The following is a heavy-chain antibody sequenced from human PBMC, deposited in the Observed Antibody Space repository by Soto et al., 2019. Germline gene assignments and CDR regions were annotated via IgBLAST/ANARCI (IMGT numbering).Heavy chain of an antibody. CDR2: INPSGGST. J-gene: IGHJ6*03. D-gene: IGHD3-3*01. CDR3: ARGPSITIFGVVIIPDYYYYMDV. CDR1: GYTFTSYY. Sequence: ASVKVSCKASGYTFTSYYMHWVRQAPGQGLEWMGIINPSGGSTSYAQKFQGRVTMTRDTSTSTVYMELSSLRSEDTAVYYCARGPSITIFGVVIIPDYYYYMDVSGKAPPVTVSS. V-gene: IGHV1-46*03.